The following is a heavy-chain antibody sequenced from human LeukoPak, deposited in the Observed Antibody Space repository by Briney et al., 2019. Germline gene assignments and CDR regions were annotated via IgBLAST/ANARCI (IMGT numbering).Heavy chain of an antibody. CDR1: GYTFTSYY. Sequence: ASVKVSCKASGYTFTSYYMHWVRQAPGQGLEWMGGIIPIFGTANYAQKFQGRVTITADESTSTAYMELSSLRSEDTAVYYCARSPIRYYDSSGYYPDWGQGTTVTVSS. D-gene: IGHD3-22*01. V-gene: IGHV1-69*13. CDR3: ARSPIRYYDSSGYYPD. CDR2: IIPIFGTA. J-gene: IGHJ6*02.